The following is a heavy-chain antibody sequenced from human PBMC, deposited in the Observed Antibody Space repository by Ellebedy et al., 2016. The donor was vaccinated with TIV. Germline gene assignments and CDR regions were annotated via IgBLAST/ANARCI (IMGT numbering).Heavy chain of an antibody. V-gene: IGHV1-18*01. CDR1: GYTFTSYG. D-gene: IGHD3-10*01. CDR3: ARGGKDYYGSGSYYNDPYYYGMDV. Sequence: ASVKVSXXASGYTFTSYGISWVRQAPGQGLEWMGWISAYNGNTNYAQKLQGRVTMTTDTSTSTAYMELRSLRSEDTAVYYCARGGKDYYGSGSYYNDPYYYGMDVWGQGTTVTVSS. J-gene: IGHJ6*02. CDR2: ISAYNGNT.